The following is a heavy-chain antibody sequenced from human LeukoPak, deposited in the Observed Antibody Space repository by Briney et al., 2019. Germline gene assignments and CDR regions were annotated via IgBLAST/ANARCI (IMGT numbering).Heavy chain of an antibody. CDR1: GFTFSNYE. V-gene: IGHV3-48*03. D-gene: IGHD4-17*01. CDR3: ARVQTTVTTLDY. CDR2: ISSSGSTR. J-gene: IGHJ4*02. Sequence: GGSLRLSCAASGFTFSNYEMNWVRQAPGKGLEWVSYISSSGSTRYYADSVKGRFTISRDNAKNSLYLQMNSLRAEDTAVYYCARVQTTVTTLDYWGQGTLVTVSS.